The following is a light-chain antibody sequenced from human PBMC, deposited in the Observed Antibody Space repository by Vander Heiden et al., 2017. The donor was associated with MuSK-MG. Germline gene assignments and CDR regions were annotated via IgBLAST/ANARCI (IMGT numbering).Light chain of an antibody. CDR1: RGVSSSY. Sequence: VLKQSPGPLSLSPGERATISCRASRGVSSSYLAWYQQKPGQPPRLLIYGASSRATGVPDRFSGSGSGTDFTLTISRLEPEDVAVYYCQQDGSSPLTFGEGTKVEIK. CDR2: GAS. V-gene: IGKV3-20*01. CDR3: QQDGSSPLT. J-gene: IGKJ4*01.